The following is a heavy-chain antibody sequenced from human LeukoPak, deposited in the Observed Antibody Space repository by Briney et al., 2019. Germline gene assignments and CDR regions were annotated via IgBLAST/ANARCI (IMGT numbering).Heavy chain of an antibody. CDR1: GFIFTNYF. D-gene: IGHD3-9*01. CDR2: IKHDGSEK. CDR3: ARGSRRKYYDILTGYYRTNFDY. V-gene: IGHV3-7*01. Sequence: GGSLRLSCAASGFIFTNYFMSWVRQAPGKGLEWVASIKHDGSEKYYVDSVRGRFTISRDNTVNSLYLQMSSLRAEDTAVYYCARGSRRKYYDILTGYYRTNFDYWGQGTLVTVSS. J-gene: IGHJ4*02.